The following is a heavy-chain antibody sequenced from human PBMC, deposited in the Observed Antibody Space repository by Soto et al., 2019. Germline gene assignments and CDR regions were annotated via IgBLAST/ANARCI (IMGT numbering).Heavy chain of an antibody. Sequence: HPGGSLRLSCAASGFTFSSYGMHWVRQAPGKGLEWVAVISYDGSNKYYADSVKGRFTISRDNSKNTLYLQVNSLRAEDTAVYYCATRAYCSSTSCYAGVDYWGQGTLVTVSS. CDR3: ATRAYCSSTSCYAGVDY. CDR1: GFTFSSYG. J-gene: IGHJ4*02. CDR2: ISYDGSNK. V-gene: IGHV3-30*03. D-gene: IGHD2-2*01.